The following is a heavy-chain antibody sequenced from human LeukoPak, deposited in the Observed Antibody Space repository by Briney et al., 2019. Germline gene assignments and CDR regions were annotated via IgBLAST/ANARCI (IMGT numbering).Heavy chain of an antibody. D-gene: IGHD4-17*01. V-gene: IGHV1-18*01. CDR2: ISAYNGNT. Sequence: GASVKVSCKASGYTFTSYGISWVRQAPGQGLEWMGWISAYNGNTNYAQKLQGRVTMTTDTSTSTAYMELRSLRSDDTAVYYCARDSGTYGDYGHHFDPWGQGTLVTVSS. CDR1: GYTFTSYG. J-gene: IGHJ5*02. CDR3: ARDSGTYGDYGHHFDP.